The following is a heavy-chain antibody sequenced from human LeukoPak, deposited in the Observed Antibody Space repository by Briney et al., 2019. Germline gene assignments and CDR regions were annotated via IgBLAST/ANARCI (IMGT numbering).Heavy chain of an antibody. Sequence: GGSLRLSCAASGFTFSSYSMNWVRQAPGKGLEWVSSISSSSSYIYYADSVKGRFTISRDNAKNSLYLQMNSLRAEDTAVYYCAREPEYCSSTSCYDYWGQGTLVTVSS. CDR2: ISSSSSYI. J-gene: IGHJ4*02. D-gene: IGHD2-2*01. CDR1: GFTFSSYS. V-gene: IGHV3-21*01. CDR3: AREPEYCSSTSCYDY.